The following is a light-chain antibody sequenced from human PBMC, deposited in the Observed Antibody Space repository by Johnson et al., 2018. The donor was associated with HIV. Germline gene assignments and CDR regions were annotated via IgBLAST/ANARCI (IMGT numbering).Light chain of an antibody. CDR2: DNN. CDR1: SSNIGNNY. V-gene: IGLV1-51*01. Sequence: QSVLTQPPSVSAAPGQKVTISCSGSSSNIGNNYVSWYQQLTGTAPKLLIYDNNKRPSGIPDRFSGSKSGTSATLGITGLQTGDEADYYCETWDSSLSGVFGTGTKVTVL. J-gene: IGLJ1*01. CDR3: ETWDSSLSGV.